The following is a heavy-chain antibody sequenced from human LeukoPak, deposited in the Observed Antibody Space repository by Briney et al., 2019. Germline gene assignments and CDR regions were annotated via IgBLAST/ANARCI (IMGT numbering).Heavy chain of an antibody. D-gene: IGHD2/OR15-2a*01. CDR1: GFTFSSHW. CDR2: INSDGSWT. Sequence: GGSLRLSCAASGFTFSSHWMHWVRQAQGKGLVWVSRINSDGSWTSYADSVKGRFTISKDNAKNTVYLQMNNLRAEDTAVYYCVSFYEAYWGRGTLVTVSS. CDR3: VSFYEAY. V-gene: IGHV3-74*01. J-gene: IGHJ4*02.